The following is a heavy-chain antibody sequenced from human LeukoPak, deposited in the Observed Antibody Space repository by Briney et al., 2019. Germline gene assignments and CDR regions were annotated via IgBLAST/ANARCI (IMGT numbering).Heavy chain of an antibody. J-gene: IGHJ4*02. Sequence: GASVKVSCKASGYTFTSYGISWVRQAPGQGLEWMGWISAYNGNTNYAQKLQGRVTMTTDTSTSTAYMELRSLRSDDTAVYYCARLSGAYGDYTAIDYWGQGTLVTVSS. V-gene: IGHV1-18*01. CDR1: GYTFTSYG. D-gene: IGHD4-17*01. CDR3: ARLSGAYGDYTAIDY. CDR2: ISAYNGNT.